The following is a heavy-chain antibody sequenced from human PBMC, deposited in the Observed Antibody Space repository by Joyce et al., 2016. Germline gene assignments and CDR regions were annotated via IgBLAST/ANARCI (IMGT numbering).Heavy chain of an antibody. CDR2: IYSGGTS. V-gene: IGHV4-39*01. J-gene: IGHJ4*02. CDR3: AMPETRSGGSCWGL. Sequence: QLQLQESGPGLVKPSETLSLTCTVSGGSITSYYYWGWIRQPPGKGLEWIGNIYSGGTSYSNPSLRSRVTISRDTYKNQFSRRRGSVTATDTAMYYCAMPETRSGGSCWGLWGQGTLVTVSS. CDR1: GGSITSYYY. D-gene: IGHD2-15*01.